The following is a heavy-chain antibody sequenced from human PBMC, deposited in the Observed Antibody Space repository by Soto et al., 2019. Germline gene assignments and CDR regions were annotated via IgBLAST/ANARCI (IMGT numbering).Heavy chain of an antibody. CDR3: ARDSRKAYSLDV. CDR2: ISGGSKAI. V-gene: IGHV3-48*01. CDR1: GCKYSSHS. J-gene: IGHJ6*02. Sequence: ALSLSCAASGCKYSSHSMNSVRQAPGKGLEWVSYISGGSKAIYYADPVKGRFTISRDNAKNSLYLQMNSLRAEDTAVYYCARDSRKAYSLDVWGQGTTVTVS.